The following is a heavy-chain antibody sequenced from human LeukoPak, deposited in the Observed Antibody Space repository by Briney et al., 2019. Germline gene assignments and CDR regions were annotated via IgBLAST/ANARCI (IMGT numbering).Heavy chain of an antibody. CDR2: ISAYNGNT. CDR1: GYTFTSYG. V-gene: IGHV1-18*01. Sequence: ASVKVSCKASGYTFTSYGISWVRQAPGQGLEWMGWISAYNGNTNYAQKLQGRVTMTTDTSTSTAYMELRSLRSDDTAVYYCARGSNRYSSSWYSYWGQGTLVTVSS. D-gene: IGHD6-13*01. CDR3: ARGSNRYSSSWYSY. J-gene: IGHJ4*02.